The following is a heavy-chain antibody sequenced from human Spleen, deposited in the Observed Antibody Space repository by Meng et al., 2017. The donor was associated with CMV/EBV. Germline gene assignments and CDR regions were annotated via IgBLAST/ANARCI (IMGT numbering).Heavy chain of an antibody. CDR3: ARDDYYYAPTI. V-gene: IGHV3-30*04. J-gene: IGHJ3*02. D-gene: IGHD3-10*01. Sequence: GESLKISCAASGFSFRTYAMHWVRQAPGKGLEWVAAISSDGSSQFFADSVRGRFTISRDNRKNTLYLQMNSLRTEDTAVYYCARDDYYYAPTIWGQGTMVTVSS. CDR2: ISSDGSSQ. CDR1: GFSFRTYA.